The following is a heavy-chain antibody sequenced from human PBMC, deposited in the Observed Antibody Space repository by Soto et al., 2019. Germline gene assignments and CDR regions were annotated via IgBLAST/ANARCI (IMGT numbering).Heavy chain of an antibody. D-gene: IGHD4-17*01. J-gene: IGHJ4*02. CDR1: GGCSSSRHYF. CDR2: LSYSGST. Sequence: TCSVGGGCSSSRHYFRGRIRQPPGKGLEWIGSLSYSGSTYYNPSLNPSLKSRVTISVDTSKNQFSLKLSSVTAADTAVYYCASFYGDYASYSCQGTLVTVSS. V-gene: IGHV4-39*01. CDR3: ASFYGDYASY.